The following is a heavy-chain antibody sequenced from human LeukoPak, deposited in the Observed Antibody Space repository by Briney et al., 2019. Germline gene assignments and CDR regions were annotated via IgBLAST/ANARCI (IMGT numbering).Heavy chain of an antibody. J-gene: IGHJ4*02. V-gene: IGHV3-30*02. CDR2: IGYDGSNT. CDR3: ASSLGSTDSTRNCLDY. D-gene: IGHD7-27*01. Sequence: GGSLRLSCAASGFTFSGYGMHWVRQAPGKGLEWVAFIGYDGSNTYYADSVKGRFTISRDNSKNTLYLQMNSLRAEDTAVYYCASSLGSTDSTRNCLDYWGQGTLVTVSS. CDR1: GFTFSGYG.